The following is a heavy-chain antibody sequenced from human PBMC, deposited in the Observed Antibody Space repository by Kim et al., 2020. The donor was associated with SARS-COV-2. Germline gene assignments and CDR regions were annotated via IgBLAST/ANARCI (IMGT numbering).Heavy chain of an antibody. CDR3: ARTEVKWVTAPPIFDY. CDR1: GDSVSSNSAA. D-gene: IGHD2-15*01. J-gene: IGHJ4*02. Sequence: SQTLSLTCAISGDSVSSNSAAWNWIRQSPSRGLEWLGRTYYRSKWYNDYAVSVKSRITINPDTSKNQFSLQLNSVTPEDTAVYYCARTEVKWVTAPPIFDYWGQGTLVTVSS. V-gene: IGHV6-1*01. CDR2: TYYRSKWYN.